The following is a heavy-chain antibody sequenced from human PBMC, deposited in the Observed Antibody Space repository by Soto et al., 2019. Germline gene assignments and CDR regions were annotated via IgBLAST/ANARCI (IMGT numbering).Heavy chain of an antibody. J-gene: IGHJ6*02. CDR3: VGRSTVSNYAVDV. Sequence: GGTLCLSCAVSGYTFGSYELYWVRQAQGQGHERVTFTSNDGGYSYYADSVKGRFIMSRVNSKSLMYLQMISLRTADTAAVYCVGRSTVSNYAVDVWGQGTTVTVSS. CDR2: TSNDGGYS. V-gene: IGHV3-30*07. D-gene: IGHD2-21*02. CDR1: GYTFGSYE.